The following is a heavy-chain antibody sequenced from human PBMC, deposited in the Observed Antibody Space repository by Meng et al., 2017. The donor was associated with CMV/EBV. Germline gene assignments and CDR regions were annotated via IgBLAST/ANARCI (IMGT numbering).Heavy chain of an antibody. CDR1: GGSISSGDYY. D-gene: IGHD3-22*01. V-gene: IGHV4-31*02. J-gene: IGHJ4*02. CDR3: ASQWAGDSSGYYTFDY. Sequence: SCPVSGGSISSGDYYWSWIRQPPGKGLEWIGYIYYSGSTYYNPSLKSRVTISVDTSKNQFSLKLSSVTAADTAVYYCASQWAGDSSGYYTFDYWGQGTLVTVSS. CDR2: IYYSGST.